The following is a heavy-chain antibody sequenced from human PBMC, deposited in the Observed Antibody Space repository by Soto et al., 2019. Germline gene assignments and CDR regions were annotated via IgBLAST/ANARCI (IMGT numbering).Heavy chain of an antibody. CDR2: ISYDGSNK. D-gene: IGHD3-3*01. CDR3: ARDSKRRDVLRFLEWLSYYYYYGMDV. J-gene: IGHJ6*02. V-gene: IGHV3-30-3*01. CDR1: GFTFSSYA. Sequence: GGSLRLSCAASGFTFSSYAMHWVRQAPGKGLEWVAVISYDGSNKYYADSVKGRFTISRDNSKNTLYLQMNSLRAEDTAVYYCARDSKRRDVLRFLEWLSYYYYYGMDVWGQGTTVTVSS.